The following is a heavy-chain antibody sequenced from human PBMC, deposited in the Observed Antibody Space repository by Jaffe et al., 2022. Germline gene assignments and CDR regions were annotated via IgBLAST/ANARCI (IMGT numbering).Heavy chain of an antibody. CDR3: AKDASGDFWSGYYRTPPNWYFDL. Sequence: EVQLLESGGGLVQPGGSLRLSCAASGFTFSSYAMSWVRQAPGKGLEWVSAISGSGGSTYYADSVKGRFTISRDNSKNTLYLQMNSLRAEDTAVYYCAKDASGDFWSGYYRTPPNWYFDLWGRGTLVTVSS. V-gene: IGHV3-23*01. D-gene: IGHD3-3*01. CDR1: GFTFSSYA. CDR2: ISGSGGST. J-gene: IGHJ2*01.